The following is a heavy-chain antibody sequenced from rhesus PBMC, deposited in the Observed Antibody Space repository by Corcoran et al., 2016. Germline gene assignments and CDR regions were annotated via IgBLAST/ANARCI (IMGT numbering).Heavy chain of an antibody. D-gene: IGHD2-15*01. J-gene: IGHJ4*01. CDR3: AKIDLR. Sequence: EVQLVESGGGLAKPGGSLRLSCVASGFTFSSFWMHWVRQAPGKGLEWISTRNSGGESTYYADAVKGRFTISRENAKNTLYLQRNSLRAEDTAVDYCAKIDLRWGQGVLVTVSS. CDR2: RNSGGEST. V-gene: IGHV3-14*01. CDR1: GFTFSSFW.